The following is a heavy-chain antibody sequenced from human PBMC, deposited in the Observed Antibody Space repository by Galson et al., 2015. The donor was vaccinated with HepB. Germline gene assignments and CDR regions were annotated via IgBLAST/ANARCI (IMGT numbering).Heavy chain of an antibody. D-gene: IGHD6-13*01. Sequence: ETLSLTCTVSGGSVSSGSYYWGWIRQPPGKGLEWIGSIYYSGSTYYNPSLKSRVTISVDTSKNQFPLKLSSVTAADTAVYYCARVDSSWYRGYYFDYWGQGTLVTGSS. CDR1: GGSVSSGSYY. V-gene: IGHV4-39*06. CDR2: IYYSGST. CDR3: ARVDSSWYRGYYFDY. J-gene: IGHJ4*02.